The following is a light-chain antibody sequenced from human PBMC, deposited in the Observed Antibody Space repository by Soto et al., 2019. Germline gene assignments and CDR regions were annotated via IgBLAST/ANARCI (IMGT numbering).Light chain of an antibody. Sequence: DIQMNQSPSSLSASVGDRVTITCRASQSISSYLNWYQQKPGKAPKLLIYKASSLESGVPSRFSGSRSGTEFTLTISSLQPDDFATYYCQQYNSYSWTFGQGSKVDIK. CDR1: QSISSY. CDR2: KAS. CDR3: QQYNSYSWT. V-gene: IGKV1-5*03. J-gene: IGKJ1*01.